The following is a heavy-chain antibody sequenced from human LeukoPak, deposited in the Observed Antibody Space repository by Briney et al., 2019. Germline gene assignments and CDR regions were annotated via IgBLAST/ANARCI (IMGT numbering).Heavy chain of an antibody. V-gene: IGHV4-59*01. Sequence: SETLSLTCTVSGGSISSYYWSWIRQPPGKGLEWIGYIYYSGSTNYNPSLKSRVTISVDTPKNQFSLKLSSVTAADTAVYYCARAYSNYVGYYYYYMDVWGKGTTVTVSS. CDR1: GGSISSYY. CDR2: IYYSGST. D-gene: IGHD4-11*01. CDR3: ARAYSNYVGYYYYYMDV. J-gene: IGHJ6*03.